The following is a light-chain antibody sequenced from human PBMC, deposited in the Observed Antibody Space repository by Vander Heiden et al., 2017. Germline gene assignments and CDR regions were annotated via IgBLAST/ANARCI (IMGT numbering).Light chain of an antibody. V-gene: IGKV1-9*01. J-gene: IGKJ4*01. CDR3: QQLNSYPLT. Sequence: DIQLTQSPSFLSASVGDRVTITFRASHGISSYLASYQQKPGKAPKRLIYAASTLQSGVPSRFSGSGSGTEFTLTISSMQPEDYATDYCQQLNSYPLTFGGGTKVEIK. CDR2: AAS. CDR1: HGISSY.